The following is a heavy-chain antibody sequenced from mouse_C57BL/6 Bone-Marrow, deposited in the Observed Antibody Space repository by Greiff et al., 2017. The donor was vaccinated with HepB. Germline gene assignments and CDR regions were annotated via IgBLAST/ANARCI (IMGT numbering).Heavy chain of an antibody. CDR3: ARSSGYYYCSSWFAY. CDR1: GYTFTSYW. V-gene: IGHV1-59*01. Sequence: VQLQQPGAELVRPGTSVKLSCKASGYTFTSYWMHWVKQRPGQGLEWIGVIDPSDSYTNYNQKFKGKATLTVDTSSSTAYMQLSSLTSEDSAVYYCARSSGYYYCSSWFAYWGQGTLVTVSA. J-gene: IGHJ3*01. CDR2: IDPSDSYT. D-gene: IGHD1-1*01.